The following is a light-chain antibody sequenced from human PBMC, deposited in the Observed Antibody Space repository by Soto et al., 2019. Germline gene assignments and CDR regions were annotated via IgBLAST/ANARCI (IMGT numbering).Light chain of an antibody. J-gene: IGKJ4*01. CDR3: QQLNSYPFLT. CDR2: AAS. CDR1: QGISSY. Sequence: DIPLTQSPSFLSASVGDRVTITCRASQGISSYLAWYQQKPGKAPKLLIYAASTLQSGVPSRFSGSGSGTEFTLPISSLQPEDFATYYCQQLNSYPFLTFGGGTKVEIK. V-gene: IGKV1-9*01.